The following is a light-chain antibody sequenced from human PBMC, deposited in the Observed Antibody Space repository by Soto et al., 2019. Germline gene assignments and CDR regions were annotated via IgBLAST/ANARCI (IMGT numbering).Light chain of an antibody. CDR3: HQYNTWPPLT. J-gene: IGKJ4*01. V-gene: IGKV3-15*01. Sequence: EIVMTQSPATVSVSPGERATLSCRASQSISTNLAWYQQKPGQAPRLLIFGASNRATAVPARCTASGSGTEFTLTISSLQSEDVAFYYCHQYNTWPPLTFGGGTKVEI. CDR2: GAS. CDR1: QSISTN.